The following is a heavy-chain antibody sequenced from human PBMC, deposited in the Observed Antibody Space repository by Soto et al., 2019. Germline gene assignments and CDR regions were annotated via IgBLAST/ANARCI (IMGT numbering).Heavy chain of an antibody. V-gene: IGHV4-30-2*06. J-gene: IGHJ5*02. D-gene: IGHD2-2*01. CDR1: GGSFSSGYS. CDR2: MFHGGGT. CDR3: ARLGEYYQSLAP. Sequence: SETLSLTCAVSGGSFSSGYSWSWIRQSPGKGLEWIGYMFHGGGTFYNPSLKSRVTISLDRSKNQFTLSLTSVTAADTAVYYCARLGEYYQSLAPWGPGTLVTVSS.